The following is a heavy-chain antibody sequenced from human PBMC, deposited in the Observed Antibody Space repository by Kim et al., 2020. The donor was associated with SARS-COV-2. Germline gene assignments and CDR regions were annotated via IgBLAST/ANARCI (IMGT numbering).Heavy chain of an antibody. V-gene: IGHV1-2*02. J-gene: IGHJ5*02. CDR3: ARDYCSSTSCYFWSWFDP. Sequence: ASVKVSCKASGYTFTGYYMHWVRQAPGQGLEWMGWINPNSGGANYAQKFQGRVTMTRDTSISTAYMELSRLRSDDTAVYYCARDYCSSTSCYFWSWFDPWGQEPWSPSPQ. CDR2: INPNSGGA. CDR1: GYTFTGYY. D-gene: IGHD2-2*01.